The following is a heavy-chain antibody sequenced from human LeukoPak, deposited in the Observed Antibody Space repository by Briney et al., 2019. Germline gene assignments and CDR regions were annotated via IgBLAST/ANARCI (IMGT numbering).Heavy chain of an antibody. CDR3: ARHKSHITRIAAAAIY. J-gene: IGHJ4*02. CDR2: IYYSGST. V-gene: IGHV4-39*01. CDR1: GGSISSSSYY. D-gene: IGHD6-13*01. Sequence: SETLSLTCTVSGGSISSSSYYWGWIRQPPGKGLEWIGSIYYSGSTYYNPSLKSRVTISVDTSKNQFSLKLSSVTAADTAVYYCARHKSHITRIAAAAIYWGQGTLVTVSS.